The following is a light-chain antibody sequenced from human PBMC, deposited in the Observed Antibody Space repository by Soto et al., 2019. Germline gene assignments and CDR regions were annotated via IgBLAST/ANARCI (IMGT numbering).Light chain of an antibody. Sequence: QAVVTQEPSLTVSPGGTVTLTCASSTGAVTSGNYPSWFQQKPGQTPRTLIYTTSTQHSWTPARFSGSILGGKAALTLSGVQPEDESDYYCPLYYGGSHLVFGGGTKVTVL. V-gene: IGLV7-43*01. CDR3: PLYYGGSHLV. J-gene: IGLJ3*02. CDR1: TGAVTSGNY. CDR2: TTS.